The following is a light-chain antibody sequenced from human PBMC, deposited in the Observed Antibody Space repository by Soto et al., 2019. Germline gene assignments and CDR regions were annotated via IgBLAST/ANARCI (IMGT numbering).Light chain of an antibody. Sequence: DIQMTQSTSTLSASVGDRVTITCRASQSISHWLAWYQQKAGKAPKLLIYKASTLESGVPSRFSGSGSGTEFTLTINSLQPDDFATYYCQQYNNYRYTFGQGTKLEIK. CDR2: KAS. J-gene: IGKJ2*01. CDR3: QQYNNYRYT. CDR1: QSISHW. V-gene: IGKV1-5*03.